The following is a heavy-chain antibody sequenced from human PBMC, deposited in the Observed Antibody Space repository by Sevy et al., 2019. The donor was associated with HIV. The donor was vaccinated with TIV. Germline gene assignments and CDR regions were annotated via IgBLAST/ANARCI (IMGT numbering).Heavy chain of an antibody. D-gene: IGHD3-10*01. Sequence: SETLSLTCTVSGGSISSSSYYWGWIRQPPGKGLEWIGSIYYSGSTYYNPSLKSRVTISVDTSKNQFSLKLSSMTAADTAVYYCARPSGGYYGSGSDRGGYWFDPWGQGTLVTVSS. CDR1: GGSISSSSYY. CDR2: IYYSGST. J-gene: IGHJ5*02. V-gene: IGHV4-39*01. CDR3: ARPSGGYYGSGSDRGGYWFDP.